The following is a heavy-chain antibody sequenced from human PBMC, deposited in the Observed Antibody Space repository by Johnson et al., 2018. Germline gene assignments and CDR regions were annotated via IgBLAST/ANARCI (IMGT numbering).Heavy chain of an antibody. CDR3: ARDGTDAFGGDYYMDV. D-gene: IGHD3-16*01. CDR1: GESVSSNRAA. Sequence: QVQLQQSGPGLVKPSQTLSLTCGISGESVSSNRAAWNWIRQSPSRGLEWLGRTYYRSKWSNDYAVSVKSRITINPDTSKNQFSLQLNSVTPEDTAVYYCARDGTDAFGGDYYMDVWGKGTTVTVSS. V-gene: IGHV6-1*01. CDR2: TYYRSKWSN. J-gene: IGHJ6*03.